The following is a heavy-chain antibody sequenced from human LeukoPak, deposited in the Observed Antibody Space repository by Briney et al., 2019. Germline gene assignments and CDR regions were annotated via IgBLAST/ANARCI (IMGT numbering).Heavy chain of an antibody. CDR2: ISAYNGNT. V-gene: IGHV1-18*01. D-gene: IGHD3-22*01. CDR1: GYTFTSYG. J-gene: IGHJ4*01. CDR3: AVDSSGLPLDY. Sequence: ASVKVSCKASGYTFTSYGISWVRQAPGQGLEWMGWISAYNGNTNYAQKLQGRVTMTTDTSTSTAYMELRSLRADDTAVYYCAVDSSGLPLDYWGKEPWSPSPQ.